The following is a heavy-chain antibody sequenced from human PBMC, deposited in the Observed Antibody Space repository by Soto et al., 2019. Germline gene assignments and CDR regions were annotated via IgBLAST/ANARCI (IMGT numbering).Heavy chain of an antibody. Sequence: PSETLSLTCTVSRASISGCDYFWGWNRQAPGQGLEWLGHVHHNRRAHYSPSLKSRLSLSVDSSKNQFSLWLNSVTAADTAVYFCARANPLWGDYDRIAFDFWGQGTLVTVSS. D-gene: IGHD4-17*01. CDR3: ARANPLWGDYDRIAFDF. CDR1: RASISGCDYF. J-gene: IGHJ4*02. CDR2: VHHNRRA. V-gene: IGHV4-30-4*01.